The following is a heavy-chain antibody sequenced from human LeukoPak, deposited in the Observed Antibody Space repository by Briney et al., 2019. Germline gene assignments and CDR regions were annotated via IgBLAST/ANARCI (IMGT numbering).Heavy chain of an antibody. J-gene: IGHJ4*02. CDR2: ISGSGGST. V-gene: IGHV3-23*01. Sequence: GGSLRLSCAATGFTFTTYAMSWVRQAPGKGLEWVSAISGSGGSTYYADSVKGRFTISRDNSKNTLYLQMNSLRTEDTAVYYCAKAVSAYYFDYWGQGTLVTVSS. CDR3: AKAVSAYYFDY. CDR1: GFTFTTYA. D-gene: IGHD6-19*01.